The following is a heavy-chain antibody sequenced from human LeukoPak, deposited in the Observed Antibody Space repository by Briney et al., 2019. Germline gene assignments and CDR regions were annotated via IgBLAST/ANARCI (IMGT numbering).Heavy chain of an antibody. V-gene: IGHV1-46*01. CDR1: GYTLTSYY. J-gene: IGHJ5*02. Sequence: PTVKVSRKASGYTLTSYYMHWVRQAPGQGLEWMGIINPSGGSTSYAQKFQGRVTMTRDTSTSTVYMELSSLRSEDTAVYYCAREYSHLGKGPSWFDPWGQGTLVTVSS. CDR3: AREYSHLGKGPSWFDP. D-gene: IGHD5-12*01. CDR2: INPSGGST.